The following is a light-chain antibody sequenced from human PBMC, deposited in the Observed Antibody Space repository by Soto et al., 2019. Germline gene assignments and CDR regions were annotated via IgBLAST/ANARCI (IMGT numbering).Light chain of an antibody. Sequence: DIQMTQSPTSLSASVGDRVTITCRASQDIRNFVAWYQQKPGKAPKLLIYAASTLQSGVPSRFSGSGSGTDFPLTINILQPEDVATYSCQKYSSGPVFGPGTKVEIK. J-gene: IGKJ3*01. V-gene: IGKV1-27*01. CDR3: QKYSSGPV. CDR1: QDIRNF. CDR2: AAS.